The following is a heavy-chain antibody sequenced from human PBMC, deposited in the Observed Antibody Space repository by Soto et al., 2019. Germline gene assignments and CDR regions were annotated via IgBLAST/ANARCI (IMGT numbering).Heavy chain of an antibody. CDR3: ATVPYRSGYDNLYFDY. Sequence: PSETLSLTCAVSSGSISSSNWWSWVRQPPGKGLEWTGEIYHSGSTNYNPSLKSRVTISVDKSKNQFSLKLSSVTAADTAVYYCATVPYRSGYDNLYFDYWGQGTLVTVSS. J-gene: IGHJ4*02. V-gene: IGHV4-4*02. D-gene: IGHD6-19*01. CDR2: IYHSGST. CDR1: SGSISSSNW.